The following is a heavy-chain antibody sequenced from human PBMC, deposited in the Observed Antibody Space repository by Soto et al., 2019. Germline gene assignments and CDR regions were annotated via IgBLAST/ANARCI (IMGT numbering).Heavy chain of an antibody. CDR3: AREGASGFGMDV. CDR2: IYTSGST. CDR1: GGSIRSYY. Sequence: SETLSLTCTVSGGSIRSYYWSWIRQPAGKPLEWIGRIYTSGSTNYNPSLKSRVTMSVDTSKNQFSLNLSSATAADTAVYYCAREGASGFGMDVWGQGTTVTVSS. V-gene: IGHV4-4*07. J-gene: IGHJ6*02. D-gene: IGHD1-26*01.